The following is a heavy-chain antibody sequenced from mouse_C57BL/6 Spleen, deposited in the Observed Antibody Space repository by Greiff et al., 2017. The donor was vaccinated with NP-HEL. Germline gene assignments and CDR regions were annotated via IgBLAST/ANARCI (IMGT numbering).Heavy chain of an antibody. CDR3: ARYDYDGGVFDY. Sequence: QVQLQQPGAELVKPGASVKMSCKASGYTFTSYWTTWVKQRPGQGLEWIGDMYPGSGSTNYNEKFKSKATLAVDTSSSTAYMQLSSLTSEDSAVYYCARYDYDGGVFDYWGQGTTLTVSS. J-gene: IGHJ2*01. D-gene: IGHD2-4*01. V-gene: IGHV1-55*01. CDR1: GYTFTSYW. CDR2: MYPGSGST.